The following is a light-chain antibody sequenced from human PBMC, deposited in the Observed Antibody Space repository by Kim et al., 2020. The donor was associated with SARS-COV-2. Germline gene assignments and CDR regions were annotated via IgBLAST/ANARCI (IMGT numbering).Light chain of an antibody. Sequence: IQMTHSPSSLSASVGDRVTITCRASQGIGNHLAWYQQKPGKVPKLLIYAASTLQSGIPSRFSGSASGTDFTLTISSLQPEDIATYYCKKYNSAAITFGGGNKVDIK. CDR1: QGIGNH. CDR2: AAS. CDR3: KKYNSAAIT. J-gene: IGKJ4*01. V-gene: IGKV1-27*01.